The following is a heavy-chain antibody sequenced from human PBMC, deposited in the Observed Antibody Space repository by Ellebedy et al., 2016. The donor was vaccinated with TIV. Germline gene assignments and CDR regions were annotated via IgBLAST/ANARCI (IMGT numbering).Heavy chain of an antibody. CDR1: GGSIISYY. Sequence: MPSETLSLTCTVSGGSIISYYWSWIRQPPGTGLEWIGYIYYSRSTNYNPSLKSRVPISVDTSKNQFSLKLSSVTAADTAVYYCARWGGYSYGYYYYYYGMDVWGQGTTVTVSS. CDR2: IYYSRST. D-gene: IGHD5-18*01. CDR3: ARWGGYSYGYYYYYYGMDV. J-gene: IGHJ6*02. V-gene: IGHV4-59*01.